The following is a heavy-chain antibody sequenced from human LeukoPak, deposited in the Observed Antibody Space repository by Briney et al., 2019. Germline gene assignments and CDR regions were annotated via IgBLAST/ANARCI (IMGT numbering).Heavy chain of an antibody. CDR1: GFTFDDYG. CDR2: ISWNGGGV. CDR3: AKDISTGGVASYYYYGMDV. V-gene: IGHV3-9*01. J-gene: IGHJ6*02. Sequence: GGSLRLSCAASGFTFDDYGMHWVRQVPGRGLEWVSSISWNGGGVGYADSVKGGFTTSRDNAKNSLYLQMNSLRAEDTALYYCAKDISTGGVASYYYYGMDVWGQGTTVTVSS. D-gene: IGHD1-26*01.